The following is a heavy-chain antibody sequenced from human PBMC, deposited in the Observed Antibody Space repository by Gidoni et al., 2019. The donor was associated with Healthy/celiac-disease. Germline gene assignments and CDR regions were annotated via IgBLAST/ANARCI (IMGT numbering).Heavy chain of an antibody. CDR2: IYTSGST. CDR1: GGSISSYY. J-gene: IGHJ4*02. Sequence: QVQLQESGPGLVTPSETLSLTCTVSGGSISSYYWRWIRQPAGKGLEWIGRIYTSGSTNYNPSLKSRVTMSVDTSKNQFSLKLSSVTAADTAVYYCARAEYSSSWSQFDYWGQGTLVTVSS. CDR3: ARAEYSSSWSQFDY. D-gene: IGHD6-13*01. V-gene: IGHV4-4*07.